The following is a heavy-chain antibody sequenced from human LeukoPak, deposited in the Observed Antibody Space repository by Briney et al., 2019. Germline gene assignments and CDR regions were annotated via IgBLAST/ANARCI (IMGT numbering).Heavy chain of an antibody. CDR3: ASRSYYPYYMDV. CDR1: GGSFSGHY. D-gene: IGHD3-22*01. Sequence: PSETLSLTCAVYGGSFSGHYWSWIRQPPGKGLEWIGEINHSGSTNYNPSLKSRVTISVDTSKNQFSLKLSSVTAADTAVYYCASRSYYPYYMDVWGKGTTVTVSS. J-gene: IGHJ6*03. V-gene: IGHV4-34*01. CDR2: INHSGST.